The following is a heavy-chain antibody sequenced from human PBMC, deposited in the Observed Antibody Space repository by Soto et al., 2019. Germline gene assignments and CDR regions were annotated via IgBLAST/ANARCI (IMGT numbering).Heavy chain of an antibody. Sequence: QVQLVESGGGLVQPGGSLRLSCAPSGFTFSDYYMSWIRQAPGKGPEWVSYISKSGGTTQYADSVKGRFTISRDNAKKSLFLQMNSLRAEDTAVYYCARVKGAYAIDYWGQGTQVTVSS. V-gene: IGHV3-11*01. D-gene: IGHD5-12*01. CDR2: ISKSGGTT. CDR1: GFTFSDYY. CDR3: ARVKGAYAIDY. J-gene: IGHJ4*02.